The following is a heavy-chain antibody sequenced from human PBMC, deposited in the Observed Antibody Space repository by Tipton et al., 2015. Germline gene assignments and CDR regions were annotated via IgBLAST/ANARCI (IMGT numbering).Heavy chain of an antibody. CDR2: ISYTDNA. D-gene: IGHD5-24*01. V-gene: IGHV4-61*01. CDR3: ARDLEHGMDV. Sequence: TLSLTCDVSGYSISSGYYWSWIRQPPGKGLEWIGYISYTDNAHYNPSLESRLTISLDTSKNQFSLTLNSVTAADTAVYYCARDLEHGMDVWGQGTTVTVSS. J-gene: IGHJ6*02. CDR1: GYSISSGYY.